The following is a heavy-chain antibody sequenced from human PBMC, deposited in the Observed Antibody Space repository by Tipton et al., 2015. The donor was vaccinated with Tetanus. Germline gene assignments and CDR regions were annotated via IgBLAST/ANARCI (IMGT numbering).Heavy chain of an antibody. D-gene: IGHD3-10*01. Sequence: SLRHSCAASGFTFSNAWMNWVRQAPGKGLEWVGRINSKTDGGTTDYAAPVKGRFSISRDDSKNTLSLQMNSLKTEDTAVYYCTTAGVWGYYSGLDVWGQGTTVTVSS. J-gene: IGHJ6*02. CDR2: INSKTDGGTT. V-gene: IGHV3-15*07. CDR3: TTAGVWGYYSGLDV. CDR1: GFTFSNAW.